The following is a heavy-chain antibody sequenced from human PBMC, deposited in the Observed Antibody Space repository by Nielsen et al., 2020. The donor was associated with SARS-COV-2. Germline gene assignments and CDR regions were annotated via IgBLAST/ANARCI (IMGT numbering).Heavy chain of an antibody. Sequence: GESLKISCAAPGFTVSRYNMNWVRQAPGKGLEWVSIIYSDGSTYYAGSVEGRLTISRDNSKNTLYLQMNSLRAEDTAVYYCARGGGGMDVWGQGTTVTVSS. CDR2: IYSDGST. V-gene: IGHV3-53*01. CDR3: ARGGGGMDV. J-gene: IGHJ6*02. CDR1: GFTVSRYN. D-gene: IGHD3-16*01.